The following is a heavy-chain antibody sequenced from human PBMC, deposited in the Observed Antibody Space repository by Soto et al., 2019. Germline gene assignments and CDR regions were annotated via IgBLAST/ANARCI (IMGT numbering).Heavy chain of an antibody. D-gene: IGHD2-21*01. V-gene: IGHV4-30-4*01. CDR2: IYNSGNT. CDR3: ASGLSGDKVDQ. J-gene: IGHJ4*02. Sequence: QVQLQESGPGLVKPSQTLSLTCTVSGGSISDGAYYWSWIRQPPGKGLEWIGHIYNSGNTYNNPSLRSRLTISLDTSKSQFSLNLNSVTAADTAVYYCASGLSGDKVDQGGQGTLGTVSS. CDR1: GGSISDGAYY.